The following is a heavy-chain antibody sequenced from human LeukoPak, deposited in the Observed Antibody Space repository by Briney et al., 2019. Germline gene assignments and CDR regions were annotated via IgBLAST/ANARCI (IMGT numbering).Heavy chain of an antibody. D-gene: IGHD3-3*01. CDR3: AKDPPGPYDFWSGYTMGPFDY. J-gene: IGHJ4*02. CDR1: GFTFSSYG. CDR2: IRYDGSNK. Sequence: PGGSLRLSCAASGFTFSSYGMHWVRQAPGKGLEWVAFIRYDGSNKYYADSVKGRFTISRDNSKNTLYLQMNSLRAEDTAVYYCAKDPPGPYDFWSGYTMGPFDYWGQGTLVTVSS. V-gene: IGHV3-30*02.